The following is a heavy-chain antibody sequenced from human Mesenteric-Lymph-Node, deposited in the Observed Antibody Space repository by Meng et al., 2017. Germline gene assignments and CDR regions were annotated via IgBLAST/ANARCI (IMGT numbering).Heavy chain of an antibody. V-gene: IGHV4-34*01. CDR1: GGSFSGYY. D-gene: IGHD3-22*01. J-gene: IGHJ3*02. CDR2: INHSGST. CDR3: ARVFRGSGYFDAFDI. Sequence: SETLSLTCAVYGGSFSGYYWSWIRQPPGKGLEWIGEINHSGSTNYNPSLKSRVTISVDTSKNQFSLKLSSVTAADTAVYYCARVFRGSGYFDAFDIWGQGTMVTVSS.